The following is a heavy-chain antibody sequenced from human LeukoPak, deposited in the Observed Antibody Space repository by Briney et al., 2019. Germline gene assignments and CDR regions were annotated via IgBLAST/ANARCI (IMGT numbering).Heavy chain of an antibody. CDR3: ARTRDGFSYYYGMDV. D-gene: IGHD5-24*01. J-gene: IGHJ6*02. Sequence: PGGSLRLSCAASGFTFSGSSMNWVRQAPGKGLEWVSSTSSGSSYIYYSDSVKGRFTISRDNAKNSLYLQMNSLRAEDTAVYYCARTRDGFSYYYGMDVWGQGTTVTVSS. V-gene: IGHV3-21*01. CDR2: TSSGSSYI. CDR1: GFTFSGSS.